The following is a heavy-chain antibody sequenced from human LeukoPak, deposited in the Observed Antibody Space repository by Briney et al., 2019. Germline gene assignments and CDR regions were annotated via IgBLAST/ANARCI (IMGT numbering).Heavy chain of an antibody. V-gene: IGHV1-46*01. CDR2: INPSGGST. CDR1: GYTFTRYY. D-gene: IGHD1-26*01. Sequence: ASVKVSCKASGYTFTRYYMHWVRQAPGQGLEWMGIINPSGGSTSYAQKFQGRVTITADESTSTAYMELSSLRSEDTAVYYCARRIVGATSPTQFDFWGQGTLVTVSS. J-gene: IGHJ4*02. CDR3: ARRIVGATSPTQFDF.